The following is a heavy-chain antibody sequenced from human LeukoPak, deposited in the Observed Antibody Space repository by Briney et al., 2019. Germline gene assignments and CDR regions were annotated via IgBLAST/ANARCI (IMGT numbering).Heavy chain of an antibody. Sequence: GGSLRLSCAASGFTLSDYYMSWIRQAPGKGLEWASYISSSGSTIYYADSVKGRFTISRDNAKNSLYLQMNSLRAEDTAVYYCARDYYDYVWGSFSPVGYWGQGTLVTVSS. D-gene: IGHD3-16*01. CDR1: GFTLSDYY. CDR2: ISSSGSTI. J-gene: IGHJ4*02. CDR3: ARDYYDYVWGSFSPVGY. V-gene: IGHV3-11*01.